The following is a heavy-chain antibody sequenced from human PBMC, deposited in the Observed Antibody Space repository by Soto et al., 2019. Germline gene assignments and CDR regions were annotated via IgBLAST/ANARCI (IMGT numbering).Heavy chain of an antibody. V-gene: IGHV3-21*01. CDR2: ISSSSSYI. CDR3: ARDRAVRYYDSSGYLDY. CDR1: GFSFNSFN. D-gene: IGHD3-22*01. Sequence: GGSLRLSCLASGFSFNSFNMNWIRRAPGRGLEWVASISSSSSYIYYADSVKGRFTISRDNAKNSLYLQMNSLRAEDTAVYYCARDRAVRYYDSSGYLDYWGQGTPVTVSS. J-gene: IGHJ4*02.